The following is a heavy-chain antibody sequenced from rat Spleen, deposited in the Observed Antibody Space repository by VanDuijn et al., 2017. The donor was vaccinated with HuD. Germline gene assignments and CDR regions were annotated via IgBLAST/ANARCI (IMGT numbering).Heavy chain of an antibody. D-gene: IGHD1-9*01. CDR1: GDSISSNF. CDR3: ARYHMGITTRYYFDY. V-gene: IGHV3-1*01. J-gene: IGHJ2*01. Sequence: EVQLQESGPGLVKPSQSLSLTCSVTGDSISSNFWGWIRKFPGNKMEWMGYISYSGSTDYNPSLKSRISITRATSKNQFFLQLNSVTTEDTATYYCARYHMGITTRYYFDYWGQGVMVTVSS. CDR2: ISYSGST.